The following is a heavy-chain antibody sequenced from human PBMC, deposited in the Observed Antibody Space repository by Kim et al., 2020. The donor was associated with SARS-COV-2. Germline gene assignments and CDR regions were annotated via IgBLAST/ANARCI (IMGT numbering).Heavy chain of an antibody. CDR3: ARAEVTVIRGTNRCLDV. V-gene: IGHV3-72*01. J-gene: IGHJ6*02. CDR2: SRNEANRYTT. CDR1: GFIFSDHY. Sequence: GGSLRLSCAASGFIFSDHYMDWVRQAPGKGLEWISRSRNEANRYTTEYAASVKGRFTISRDDSRNSLYLQMNSLTTEDTAVYYCARAEVTVIRGTNRCLDVWGQGTTVTVSS. D-gene: IGHD3-10*01.